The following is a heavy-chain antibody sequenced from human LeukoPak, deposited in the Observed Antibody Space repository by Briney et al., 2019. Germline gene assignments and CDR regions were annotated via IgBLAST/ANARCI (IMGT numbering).Heavy chain of an antibody. CDR1: GGSISSSSYY. J-gene: IGHJ3*02. V-gene: IGHV4-39*01. D-gene: IGHD6-6*01. Sequence: SETLSLTCTVSGGSISSSSYYWGWLRQPPGTGLEWIGSIYYSGRTYYNPSLKSRVTISVDTSKNQFSLKLSSVTAAATAVYYCARHGLEYSSSWGSHAFDIWGQGTMVTVSS. CDR3: ARHGLEYSSSWGSHAFDI. CDR2: IYYSGRT.